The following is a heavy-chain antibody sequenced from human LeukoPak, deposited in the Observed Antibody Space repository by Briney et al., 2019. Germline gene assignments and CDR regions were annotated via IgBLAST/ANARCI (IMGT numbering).Heavy chain of an antibody. CDR2: IWYDGSKK. Sequence: HPGGSLRLSCAASGFIFSNYGMFWVRQAPGKGLEWVAVIWYDGSKKYYVDSVKGRFTISREDSENTLYLQMNSLRAEDTAVYYCARDLCSTTSCLDYWGQGTLVTVSS. CDR1: GFIFSNYG. D-gene: IGHD2-2*01. V-gene: IGHV3-33*01. J-gene: IGHJ4*02. CDR3: ARDLCSTTSCLDY.